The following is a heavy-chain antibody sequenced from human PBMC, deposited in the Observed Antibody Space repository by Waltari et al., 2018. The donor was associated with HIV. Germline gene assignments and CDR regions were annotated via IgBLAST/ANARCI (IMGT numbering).Heavy chain of an antibody. J-gene: IGHJ4*02. CDR2: INSDGSST. CDR3: ATGFWSGYSLDY. Sequence: EVQLVESGGGLVQPGGSLRLSCAASGFTFSSYWMHWVRQAPGKGLVWVSRINSDGSSTSYAESVKGRFTISRDNAKNTLYLQMNSLRAEDTAVYYCATGFWSGYSLDYWGQGTLVTVSS. V-gene: IGHV3-74*01. CDR1: GFTFSSYW. D-gene: IGHD3-3*01.